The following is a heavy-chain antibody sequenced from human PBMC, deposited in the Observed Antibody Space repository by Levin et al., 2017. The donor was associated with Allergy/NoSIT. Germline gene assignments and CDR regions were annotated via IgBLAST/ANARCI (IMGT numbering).Heavy chain of an antibody. V-gene: IGHV4-39*01. Sequence: PSETLSLTCTVSGGSISSSSYYWGWIRQPPGKGLEWIGSIYYSGSTYYNPSLKSRVTISVDTSKNQFSLKLSSVTAADTAVYYCASTSLYDILTGYDAFDIWGQGTMVTVSS. CDR3: ASTSLYDILTGYDAFDI. J-gene: IGHJ3*02. CDR1: GGSISSSSYY. D-gene: IGHD3-9*01. CDR2: IYYSGST.